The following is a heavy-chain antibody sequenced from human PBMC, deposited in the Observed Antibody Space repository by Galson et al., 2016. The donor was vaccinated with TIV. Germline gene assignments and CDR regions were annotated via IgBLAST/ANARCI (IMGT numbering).Heavy chain of an antibody. D-gene: IGHD3-10*01. CDR3: ARQDYYGSGGFKPTDYSFYCGMDV. J-gene: IGHJ6*02. Sequence: QSGAEVKKPGESLKISCKGSGYSFTTYWIGWVRQMPGKGLEWMGIIYPGDSDTRYSPSFRGQVTISADKSISTAYLQWSSLKASDAAMYYCARQDYYGSGGFKPTDYSFYCGMDVWGQGTTVIVSS. CDR2: IYPGDSDT. V-gene: IGHV5-51*01. CDR1: GYSFTTYW.